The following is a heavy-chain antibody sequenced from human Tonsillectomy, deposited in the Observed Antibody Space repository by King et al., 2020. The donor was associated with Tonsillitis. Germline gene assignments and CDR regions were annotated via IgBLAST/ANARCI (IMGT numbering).Heavy chain of an antibody. CDR1: GDSISDYY. V-gene: IGHV4-4*07. CDR2: IYTSGSP. D-gene: IGHD2-15*01. Sequence: QLQESGPGLVKPSETLSLTCTVSGDSISDYYWNWIRPPAGKGLAWIGRIYTSGSPTYNPSLKTRVTMSIDTSNKQLSLKLSSVTAADTAIYYCAKEGPRGLFPLYWFDPWGQGTLVTVSS. CDR3: AKEGPRGLFPLYWFDP. J-gene: IGHJ5*02.